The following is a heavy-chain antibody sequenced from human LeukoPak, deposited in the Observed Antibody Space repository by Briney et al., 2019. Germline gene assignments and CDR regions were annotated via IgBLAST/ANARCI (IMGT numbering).Heavy chain of an antibody. J-gene: IGHJ5*02. Sequence: SVKVSCKASGGTFSSYAISWVRQAPGQGLEWMGRIIPILGIANYAQKFQGRVTITADKSTSTAYMELSSLRSEDTAVYYCARPLFWGGDCYLGNWFAPGGKGPLVTVPS. CDR2: IIPILGIA. D-gene: IGHD2-21*02. V-gene: IGHV1-69*04. CDR3: ARPLFWGGDCYLGNWFAP. CDR1: GGTFSSYA.